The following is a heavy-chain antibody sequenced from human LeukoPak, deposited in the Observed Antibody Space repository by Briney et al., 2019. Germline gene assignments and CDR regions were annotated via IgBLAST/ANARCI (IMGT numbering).Heavy chain of an antibody. J-gene: IGHJ1*01. CDR1: GGSISSYC. V-gene: IGHV4-59*01. CDR3: ARTRTGISGRPEYFDH. Sequence: PSETLSLTCTVSGGSISSYCWTWIRQSPGKGREWIGYIFDSGSSNYNASLRSRVTISVAISRNQLSLTVKSLTAADTAIYYCARTRTGISGRPEYFDHWGQGTLVTVSS. D-gene: IGHD3-10*01. CDR2: IFDSGSS.